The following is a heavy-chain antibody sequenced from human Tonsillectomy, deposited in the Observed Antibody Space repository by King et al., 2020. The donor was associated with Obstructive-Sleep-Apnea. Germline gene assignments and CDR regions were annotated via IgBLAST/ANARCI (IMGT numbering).Heavy chain of an antibody. V-gene: IGHV1-18*04. CDR3: ARDQGGDDFPSYFDY. CDR1: GYSFTSHG. J-gene: IGHJ4*02. D-gene: IGHD2-21*02. CDR2: ISGYNGNR. Sequence: QLVQSGGEVKKPGASVKVSCKAFGYSFTSHGINWVRQAPGQGLEWMGWISGYNGNRKDAQKFQGRVIMTTDTSTGTAYMELKSRRSDDRAVYYCARDQGGDDFPSYFDYWGQGTLVTVSS.